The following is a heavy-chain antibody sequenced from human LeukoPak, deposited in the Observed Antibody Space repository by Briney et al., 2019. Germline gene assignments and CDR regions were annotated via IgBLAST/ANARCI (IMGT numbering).Heavy chain of an antibody. V-gene: IGHV1-8*01. Sequence: ASVKVSCKASGYTFTSYDINWVRQATGQGLEWMGWMNPNSGNTGYAQKSQGRVTMTRNTSISTAYMELSSLRSEDTAVYYCARDRIHYYGSGSYSPDAFDIWGQGTMVTVSS. CDR2: MNPNSGNT. CDR1: GYTFTSYD. J-gene: IGHJ3*02. CDR3: ARDRIHYYGSGSYSPDAFDI. D-gene: IGHD3-10*01.